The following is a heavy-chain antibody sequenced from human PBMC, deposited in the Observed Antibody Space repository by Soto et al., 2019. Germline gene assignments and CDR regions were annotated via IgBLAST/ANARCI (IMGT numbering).Heavy chain of an antibody. D-gene: IGHD5-12*01. Sequence: ASVKVFCKVSGYTLTELSMHWVRQAPGKGLEWMGGFDPEDGETIYAQKFQGRVTMTEDTSTDTAYMELSSLRSEDTAVYYCATEGSGYGIYNWFDPWGGGNPGHRLL. CDR3: ATEGSGYGIYNWFDP. CDR1: GYTLTELS. CDR2: FDPEDGET. V-gene: IGHV1-24*01. J-gene: IGHJ5*02.